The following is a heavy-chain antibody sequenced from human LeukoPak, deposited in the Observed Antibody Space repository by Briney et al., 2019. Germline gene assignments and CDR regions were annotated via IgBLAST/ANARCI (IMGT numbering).Heavy chain of an antibody. V-gene: IGHV4-34*01. D-gene: IGHD3-22*01. J-gene: IGHJ3*02. Sequence: PSETLSLTCAVYGGSFSGYYWSWIRQPPGKGLEWIGEINHSGSTNYNPSLKSRVTISVDTSKNQFSLKLSSVTAADAAVYYCARATYYDSSGYYYDAYAFDIWGQGTMVTVSS. CDR1: GGSFSGYY. CDR3: ARATYYDSSGYYYDAYAFDI. CDR2: INHSGST.